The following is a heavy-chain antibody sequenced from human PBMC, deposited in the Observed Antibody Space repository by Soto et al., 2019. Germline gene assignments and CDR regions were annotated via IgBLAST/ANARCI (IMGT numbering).Heavy chain of an antibody. J-gene: IGHJ3*02. D-gene: IGHD3-22*01. CDR1: GFTVSNVW. CDR3: ATEVFSYHSSGYWTGVGDTLDI. V-gene: IGHV3-15*01. CDR2: ISRKTDGGTT. Sequence: EVQLVESGGGLVKPGGSLRLSCAASGFTVSNVWMTWDRQTAGTGLEWVGDISRKTDGGTTEYAAPVKGRFTISRDDSKNTLELRIHSLMTDATAVYYCATEVFSYHSSGYWTGVGDTLDIWGQGTIVTVSS.